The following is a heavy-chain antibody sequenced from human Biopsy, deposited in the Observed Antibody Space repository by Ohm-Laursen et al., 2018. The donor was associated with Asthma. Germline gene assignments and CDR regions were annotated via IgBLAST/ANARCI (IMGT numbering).Heavy chain of an antibody. CDR3: ARRGWGASFWYFDL. V-gene: IGHV5-51*03. J-gene: IGHJ2*01. Sequence: GASLKISCKGSGYSFTNYWIGWVRQMPGKGLGWMGIIYPGDSDARYSPSFQGQVTLSADKSISTAYLQWSSLKPSDTAMYYCARRGWGASFWYFDLWGRGTLVTVSS. D-gene: IGHD1-26*01. CDR1: GYSFTNYW. CDR2: IYPGDSDA.